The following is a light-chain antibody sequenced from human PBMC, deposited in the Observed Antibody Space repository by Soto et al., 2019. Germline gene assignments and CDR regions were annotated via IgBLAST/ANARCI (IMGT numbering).Light chain of an antibody. CDR2: AAS. V-gene: IGKV1-27*01. CDR3: QNLDSAAFT. J-gene: IGKJ3*01. CDR1: QGISNY. Sequence: DIQMTQSPSSLSASVGDRVTITCRASQGISNYLAWYQQRPGKVPKLLIYAASKLQSDVPSRFSGSGSGTDFTLTISSLLPEDVATYYCQNLDSAAFTFGPGTKVDIK.